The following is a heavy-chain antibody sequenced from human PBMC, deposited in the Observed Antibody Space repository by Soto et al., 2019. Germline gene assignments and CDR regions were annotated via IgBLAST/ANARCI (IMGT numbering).Heavy chain of an antibody. CDR1: GDSVSSTTVT. CDR2: TYYRSKWYT. D-gene: IGHD3-3*01. CDR3: ARSGAIFGVLPGFLDY. J-gene: IGHJ4*02. V-gene: IGHV6-1*01. Sequence: PSQTLSLTCAISGDSVSSTTVTWNCLRQSPSRGLEWLGRTYYRSKWYTDYEVSVESRITLKVDTSRNQFSMQLSSVTPDDTAVYYCARSGAIFGVLPGFLDYWGQGTPVTVSS.